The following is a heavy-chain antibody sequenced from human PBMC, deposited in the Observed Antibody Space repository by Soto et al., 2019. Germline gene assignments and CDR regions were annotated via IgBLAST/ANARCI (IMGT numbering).Heavy chain of an antibody. CDR2: ISAYNGNT. Sequence: ASVKVSCKASGYTFTSYDLSWVRQAPGQGLEWMGWISAYNGNTNYAQNLQGRVTMTTDTSTSTAYMELRSLRSDDTAVYYCARVIGYYYHMDVWGQGTTVTVSS. V-gene: IGHV1-18*01. CDR1: GYTFTSYD. J-gene: IGHJ6*02. CDR3: ARVIGYYYHMDV. D-gene: IGHD3-22*01.